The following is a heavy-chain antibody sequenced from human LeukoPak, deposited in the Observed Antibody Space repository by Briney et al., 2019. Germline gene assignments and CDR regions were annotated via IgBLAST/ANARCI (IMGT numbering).Heavy chain of an antibody. D-gene: IGHD2-15*01. CDR2: INPSGGST. V-gene: IGHV1-46*01. CDR3: AKSVRPVVAAAYFDY. CDR1: GYTFTSYY. J-gene: IGHJ4*02. Sequence: VASVKVSCKASGYTFTSYYMHWVRQAPGQGLEWMGIINPSGGSTSYAQKFQGRVTMTRDMSTSTVYMELSSLRSEDTAVYYCAKSVRPVVAAAYFDYWGQGTLVTVSS.